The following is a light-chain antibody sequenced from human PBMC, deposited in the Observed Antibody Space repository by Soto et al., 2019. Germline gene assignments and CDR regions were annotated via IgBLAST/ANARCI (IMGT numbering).Light chain of an antibody. CDR1: QSLNSN. CDR3: QQYNNWPRT. J-gene: IGKJ1*01. Sequence: EKAIKQSPATLSVSPGERDTLSCRASQSLNSNLAWYQQKPGQAPRLLIYDASTRATGIPARFSGSGSGTEFTLTISSLQSEDFAVYYCQQYNNWPRTFGQGTKVEIK. CDR2: DAS. V-gene: IGKV3-15*01.